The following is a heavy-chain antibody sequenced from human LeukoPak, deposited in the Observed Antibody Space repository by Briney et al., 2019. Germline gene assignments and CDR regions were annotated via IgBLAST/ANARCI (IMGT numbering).Heavy chain of an antibody. CDR3: ARADYYYDSSGYYYGY. D-gene: IGHD3-22*01. J-gene: IGHJ4*02. CDR1: GYTFTGYN. Sequence: ASVKVSCKASGYTFTGYNMHWVRQAPGQRLEWMGWINPNSGGTNYAQKFQGRVTMTRDTSISTAYMELSRLRSDDTAVYYCARADYYYDSSGYYYGYWGQGTLVTVSS. CDR2: INPNSGGT. V-gene: IGHV1-2*02.